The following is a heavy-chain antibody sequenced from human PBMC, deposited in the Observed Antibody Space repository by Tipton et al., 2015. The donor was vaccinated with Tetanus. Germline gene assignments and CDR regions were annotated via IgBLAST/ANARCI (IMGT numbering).Heavy chain of an antibody. D-gene: IGHD3-3*01. CDR1: GGSIRGGTFY. V-gene: IGHV4-39*01. J-gene: IGHJ4*01. CDR3: ARHQSGSFTPFDY. CDR2: IYESGDT. Sequence: TLSLTCTVSGGSIRGGTFYWGWIRQPPGKGLEWIGSIYESGDTYYIPSLKSRVTISVDTSKNQFSLNLNSMVAADTGVYYCARHQSGSFTPFDYWGQGNLVTVSS.